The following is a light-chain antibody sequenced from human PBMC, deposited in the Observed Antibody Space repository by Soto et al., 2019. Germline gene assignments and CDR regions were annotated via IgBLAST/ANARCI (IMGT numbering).Light chain of an antibody. V-gene: IGKV1-5*03. J-gene: IGKJ1*01. CDR3: QHYNSYSEA. CDR1: QTISSW. Sequence: DIQMTQSPSTLSGSVGDRVTITCRASQTISSWLAWYHQKPGKAPKLLSYKASTLKSGVPSRFSGSGSGTEFTLTISRLQADDFATYYCQHYNSYSEAFGQGTKLELK. CDR2: KAS.